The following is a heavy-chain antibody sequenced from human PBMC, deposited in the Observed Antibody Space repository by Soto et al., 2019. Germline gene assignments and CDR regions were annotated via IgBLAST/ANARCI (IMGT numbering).Heavy chain of an antibody. Sequence: GSLRLSCAASGFTLSGYAMDWVRQAPGKGLEYVSGISSNGVGTYYANSVQGRFTISRDNSKNTVYLQMGSLRPEDMAVYYCARRARPDFYYMDVWGKGTTGTGSS. CDR3: ARRARPDFYYMDV. CDR1: GFTLSGYA. V-gene: IGHV3-64*01. J-gene: IGHJ6*03. CDR2: ISSNGVGT. D-gene: IGHD6-6*01.